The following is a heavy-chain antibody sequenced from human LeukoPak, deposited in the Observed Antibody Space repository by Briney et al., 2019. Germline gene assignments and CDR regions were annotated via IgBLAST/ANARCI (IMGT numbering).Heavy chain of an antibody. CDR2: INPNSGGT. Sequence: ASLKVSCKASGYTFTGYYIHWVRQAPGQGLEGMGWINPNSGGTNYAQKFQGRVTMTRDTSISTAYMELTRLRSDDTAVYYCARDRLRLGYERTNWFDPWGQGTLVTVSS. CDR3: ARDRLRLGYERTNWFDP. J-gene: IGHJ5*02. V-gene: IGHV1-2*02. CDR1: GYTFTGYY. D-gene: IGHD2-15*01.